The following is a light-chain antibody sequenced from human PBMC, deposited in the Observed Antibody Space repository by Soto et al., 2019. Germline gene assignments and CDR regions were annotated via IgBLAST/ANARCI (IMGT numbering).Light chain of an antibody. CDR2: AAS. Sequence: DIQMTQSPTSLSASVGDRVTITCRASQDIRNFVAWYQQKPGKAPKLLIYAASTLQSGVPSRFSGSGSGTDFTLTINSLQPEDVATYSCQNYSSVPVFVPGTKMEIK. J-gene: IGKJ3*01. CDR3: QNYSSVPV. V-gene: IGKV1-27*01. CDR1: QDIRNF.